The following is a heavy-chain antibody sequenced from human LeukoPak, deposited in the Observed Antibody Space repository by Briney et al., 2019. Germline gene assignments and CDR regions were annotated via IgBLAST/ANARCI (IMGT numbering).Heavy chain of an antibody. CDR2: ICYDGSNK. D-gene: IGHD6-19*01. CDR1: GFTFSSYG. J-gene: IGHJ4*02. Sequence: GRSLRLSCAASGFTFSSYGMHWVRQAPGKGLEWVAVICYDGSNKYYADSVKGRFTISRDNSGNTLFLQMNTLRADDTAVYYCAKGDSSDPFEYWGLGTLVTVSS. CDR3: AKGDSSDPFEY. V-gene: IGHV3-33*06.